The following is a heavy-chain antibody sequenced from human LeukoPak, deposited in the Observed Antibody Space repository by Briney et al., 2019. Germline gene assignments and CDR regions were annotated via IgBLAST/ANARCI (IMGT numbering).Heavy chain of an antibody. CDR3: ARGNIGIAAAGYHDAFDI. D-gene: IGHD6-13*01. CDR2: MNPNSGNT. CDR1: GYTFTSYD. V-gene: IGHV1-8*03. Sequence: GASVKVSCKASGYTFTSYDINWVRQATGQGLEWMGWMNPNSGNTGYAQKFQGRVTITRNTSISTAYMELSSLRSEDTAVYYCARGNIGIAAAGYHDAFDIWGQGTMVTVSS. J-gene: IGHJ3*02.